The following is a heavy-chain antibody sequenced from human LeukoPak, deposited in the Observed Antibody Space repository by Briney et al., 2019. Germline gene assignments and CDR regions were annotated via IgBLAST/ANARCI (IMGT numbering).Heavy chain of an antibody. CDR3: ARRYSSGWFDY. CDR2: IYYSGST. D-gene: IGHD6-19*01. V-gene: IGHV4-61*01. CDR1: GGSVSSNSYY. J-gene: IGHJ4*02. Sequence: PSETLSLTCTVSGGSVSSNSYYWSWIQQPPGKGLEWIGYIYYSGSTNYNPSLKSRVTISVDTSKNQFSLKLSSVTAADTAVYYCARRYSSGWFDYWGQGTLVTVSS.